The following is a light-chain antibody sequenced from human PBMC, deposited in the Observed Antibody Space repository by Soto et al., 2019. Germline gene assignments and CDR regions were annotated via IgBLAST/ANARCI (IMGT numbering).Light chain of an antibody. CDR2: GNN. J-gene: IGLJ1*01. CDR1: SSNIGAGYD. V-gene: IGLV1-40*01. Sequence: QSVLTQPPSVSGAPGQRVTISCTGSSSNIGAGYDVHWYQRLPGTAPKVLIYGNNNRPSGLPDRFSGSKSGTSASLAITGLQAEDEADYYCQSYDSSLSGSYVFGTGTKVTVL. CDR3: QSYDSSLSGSYV.